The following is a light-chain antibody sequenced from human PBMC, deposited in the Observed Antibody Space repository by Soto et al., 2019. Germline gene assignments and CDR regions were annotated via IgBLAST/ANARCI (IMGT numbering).Light chain of an antibody. V-gene: IGKV1-5*01. CDR2: DAS. Sequence: DIQMTQSPSTLSASVGDRVTITCRASQSISSWLAWYQQKPGKAPKLLIYDASSLESGVPSRFSGSGSGTEFTLTISSLQPEDFATYFCQQANSFPITFGGGTKVDIK. CDR3: QQANSFPIT. CDR1: QSISSW. J-gene: IGKJ4*01.